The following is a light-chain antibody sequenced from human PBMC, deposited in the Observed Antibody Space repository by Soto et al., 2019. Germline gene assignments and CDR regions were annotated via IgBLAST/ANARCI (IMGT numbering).Light chain of an antibody. CDR2: DVT. V-gene: IGLV2-14*01. J-gene: IGLJ2*01. CDR3: TSYTTSSTLL. Sequence: QSALTQPASVSGSPGQSITISCTGTSSDIGTYNSVSWYQQHAGKVPKLMIYDVTNRPSGVSDRFSGSKSGNMASLTISGLQAEDEADYYCTSYTTSSTLLFGGGTKLTVL. CDR1: SSDIGTYNS.